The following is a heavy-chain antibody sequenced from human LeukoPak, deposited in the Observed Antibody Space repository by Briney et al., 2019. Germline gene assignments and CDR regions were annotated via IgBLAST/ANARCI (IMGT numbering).Heavy chain of an antibody. J-gene: IGHJ4*02. D-gene: IGHD3-3*01. V-gene: IGHV3-7*01. CDR3: VRYDFWTGFSFDQ. Sequence: GGSLRLSCTVSGLIFSSKWMSWVRQAPGKGLEWVANIDQHGNEKYYADSLRGRFTISRDNAKNSVYLVMNSLRAEDTAVYYCVRYDFWTGFSFDQWGQGTLVTVSS. CDR2: IDQHGNEK. CDR1: GLIFSSKW.